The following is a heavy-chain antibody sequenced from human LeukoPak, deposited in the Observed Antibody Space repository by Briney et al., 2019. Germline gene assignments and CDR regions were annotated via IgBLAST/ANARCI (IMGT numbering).Heavy chain of an antibody. J-gene: IGHJ3*02. Sequence: SETLSLTCTVSGGSISSYYWSWIRQRPGKGLEWIGYIYYSGSTNYNPSLKSRVTISVDTSKYQFSLKLSSVTAADTAVYYCARVTDYYDSSGYYSLGAFDIWGQGTMVTVSS. CDR2: IYYSGST. CDR3: ARVTDYYDSSGYYSLGAFDI. D-gene: IGHD3-22*01. V-gene: IGHV4-59*01. CDR1: GGSISSYY.